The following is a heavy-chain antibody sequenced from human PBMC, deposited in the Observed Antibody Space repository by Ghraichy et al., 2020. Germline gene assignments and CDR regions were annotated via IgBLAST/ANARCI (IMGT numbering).Heavy chain of an antibody. D-gene: IGHD4-23*01. V-gene: IGHV4-39*02. CDR2: IHHSGST. CDR1: DGSIRSSNYY. Sequence: SETLSLTCSVSDGSIRSSNYYWVWIRQTPGKGLEWVGSIHHSGSTYYNPSLQSRTTNSVDTSNNHFSLKLSSVTAADTAVYYCAVSFAVIRYFEIWGRGTLVTVSS. J-gene: IGHJ2*01. CDR3: AVSFAVIRYFEI.